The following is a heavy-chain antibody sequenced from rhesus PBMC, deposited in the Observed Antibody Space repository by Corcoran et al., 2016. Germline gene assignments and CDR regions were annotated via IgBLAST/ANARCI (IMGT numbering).Heavy chain of an antibody. CDR2: IDPSDSDT. CDR1: GYRFTSSW. V-gene: IGHV5-20*01. J-gene: IGHJ4*01. CDR3: AKDLGDY. Sequence: EVQLVQSGAEVKRPGESLKISWKTSGYRFTSSWIRRGRQMPGEGREWMWAIDPSDSDTRYNPSFQGQVTISADKSISTAYLQWSRLKASDTATYYCAKDLGDYWGQGVMVTVSS.